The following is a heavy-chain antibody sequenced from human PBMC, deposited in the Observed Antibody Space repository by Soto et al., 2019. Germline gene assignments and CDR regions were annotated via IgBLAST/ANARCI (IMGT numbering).Heavy chain of an antibody. CDR1: GGTFSTSA. J-gene: IGHJ6*02. CDR3: ARDKDRQQLGGNYYYILDV. V-gene: IGHV1-69*12. CDR2: IMPVFATP. D-gene: IGHD3-3*02. Sequence: QVQLMQSGAEVKKPGSSVKVSCKASGGTFSTSAISWVRQAPGEGLEWVGGIMPVFATPDYAQKFQGRVTISAAESTTTAYLVLTSLTTDDTAVYFCARDKDRQQLGGNYYYILDVWGQGTAITVSS.